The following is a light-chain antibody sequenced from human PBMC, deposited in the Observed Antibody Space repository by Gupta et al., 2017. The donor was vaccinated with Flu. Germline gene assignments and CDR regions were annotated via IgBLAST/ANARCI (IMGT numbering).Light chain of an antibody. Sequence: ITCRASQTISLYLNWYQQMPGKAPKLLIYSASSLDSGVPSRFSGSGSETDFTLTISSLHPEDFAVYYCQQRDSTPPTFGQGTKVEI. J-gene: IGKJ1*01. CDR2: SAS. CDR1: QTISLY. CDR3: QQRDSTPPT. V-gene: IGKV1-39*01.